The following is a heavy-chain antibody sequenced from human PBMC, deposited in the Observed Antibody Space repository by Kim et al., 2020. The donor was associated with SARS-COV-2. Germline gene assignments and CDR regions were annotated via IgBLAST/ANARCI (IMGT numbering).Heavy chain of an antibody. D-gene: IGHD2-15*01. CDR3: AGDLAGCSGGSCYSGWFDP. J-gene: IGHJ5*02. CDR1: GGTFSSYA. V-gene: IGHV1-69*04. CDR2: IIPILGIA. Sequence: SVKVSCKASGGTFSSYAISWVRQAPGQGLEWMGRIIPILGIANYAQKFQGSATITAEKITSTAYMVLSSLRSEDTDVYYCAGDLAGCSGGSCYSGWFDPWGKGNLVTVSS.